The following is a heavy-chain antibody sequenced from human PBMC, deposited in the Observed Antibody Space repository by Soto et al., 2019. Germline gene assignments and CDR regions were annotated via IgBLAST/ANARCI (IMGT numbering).Heavy chain of an antibody. CDR3: ARDCYGMDV. V-gene: IGHV4-30-2*06. CDR2: TYQSGSA. CDR1: GGSITSGGYS. Sequence: PSETLSLTCTVSGGSITSGGYSWTWIRQSPGKGLEWIGYTYQSGSAYYNPSLKSRVTISVDRSKNQFSLNPTSVTAADTAVYYCARDCYGMDVWGQGTTVTVSS. J-gene: IGHJ6*02.